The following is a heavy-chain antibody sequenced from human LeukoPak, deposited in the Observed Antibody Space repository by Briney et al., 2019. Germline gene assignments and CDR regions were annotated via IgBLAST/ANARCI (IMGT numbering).Heavy chain of an antibody. V-gene: IGHV4-39*07. D-gene: IGHD2-8*01. J-gene: IGHJ5*02. CDR1: GGSISSSSYY. Sequence: SETLSLTCTVSGGSISSSSYYWGWIRQPPGKGLEWIGSIYYSGSTYYNPSLKSRVTISVDTSKNQFSLKLSSVTAADTAVYYCAREWVLIVLMAQPFDPWGQGTLVTVSS. CDR2: IYYSGST. CDR3: AREWVLIVLMAQPFDP.